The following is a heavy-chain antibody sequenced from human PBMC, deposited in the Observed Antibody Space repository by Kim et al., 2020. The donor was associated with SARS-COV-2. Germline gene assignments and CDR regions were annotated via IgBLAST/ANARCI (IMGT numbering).Heavy chain of an antibody. CDR1: RFTFSTYA. J-gene: IGHJ3*02. CDR2: IGGSGGST. V-gene: IGHV3-23*01. Sequence: GGSLRLSCAASRFTFSTYAMSWVRQAPGKGLEWVSAIGGSGGSTYYADSVKGRFTISRDNSKNTLYLQMNSLRAEDTAVYYCAKESDYVWGSYRSSAFDIWGQGTMVTVSS. CDR3: AKESDYVWGSYRSSAFDI. D-gene: IGHD3-16*02.